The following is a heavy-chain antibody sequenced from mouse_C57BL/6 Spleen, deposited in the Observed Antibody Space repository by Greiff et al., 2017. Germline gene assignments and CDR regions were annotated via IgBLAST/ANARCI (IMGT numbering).Heavy chain of an antibody. J-gene: IGHJ2*01. D-gene: IGHD1-1*01. V-gene: IGHV5-17*01. CDR2: ISSGSSTI. CDR1: GFTFSDYG. Sequence: EVKLMESGGGLVKPGGSLKLSCAASGFTFSDYGMHWVRQAPEKGLEWVAYISSGSSTIYYADTVKGRFTISRDNAKYTLFLQMTSLRAEDTAMYYCARPRYGSSFDYWGQGTTLTVAS. CDR3: ARPRYGSSFDY.